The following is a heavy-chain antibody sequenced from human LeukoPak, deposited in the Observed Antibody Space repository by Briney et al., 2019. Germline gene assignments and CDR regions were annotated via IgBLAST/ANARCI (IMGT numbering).Heavy chain of an antibody. Sequence: PSETLSLTCTVSGSSIGTYSWSWIRQPPGKGLEWIGYIYTTGSTHYNPSLKSRVTMSLDTSKNQFSLRLSSVTAADTAVYYCVLDTIAAAGTSDYWGQGTLVTVSS. D-gene: IGHD6-13*01. CDR1: GSSIGTYS. V-gene: IGHV4-4*09. CDR2: IYTTGST. CDR3: VLDTIAAAGTSDY. J-gene: IGHJ4*02.